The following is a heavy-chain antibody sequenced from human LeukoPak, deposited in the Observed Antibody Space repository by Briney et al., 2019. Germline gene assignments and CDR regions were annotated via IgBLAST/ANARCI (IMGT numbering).Heavy chain of an antibody. D-gene: IGHD2-15*01. CDR1: GFTFDDYA. J-gene: IGHJ4*02. Sequence: GRSLRLSCVASGFTFDDYAMHWVRQAPGKGLEWVSGISWNSDKIAYTDSVKGRFTISRDNAKNSLYLQMNSLRAEDTAVYYCARVFCSGGSCSAADYWGQGTLVTVSS. CDR3: ARVFCSGGSCSAADY. CDR2: ISWNSDKI. V-gene: IGHV3-9*01.